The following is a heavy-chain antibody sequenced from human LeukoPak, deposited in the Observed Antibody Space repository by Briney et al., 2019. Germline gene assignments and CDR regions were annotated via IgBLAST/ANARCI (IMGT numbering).Heavy chain of an antibody. V-gene: IGHV5-51*01. J-gene: IGHJ5*02. CDR3: ARQRSYVWELSP. CDR1: GYTFTNYW. D-gene: IGHD1-26*01. Sequence: GESLKISCKGSGYTFTNYWIAWVRQMPGKGLEWMGIIYPGDSDTRYSPSFQGQVTISADKSISPPYLPSSSLRASDTAIYYCARQRSYVWELSPWGQGTLVTVSS. CDR2: IYPGDSDT.